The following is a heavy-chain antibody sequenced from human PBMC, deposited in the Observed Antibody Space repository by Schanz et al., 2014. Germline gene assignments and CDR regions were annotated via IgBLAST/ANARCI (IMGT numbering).Heavy chain of an antibody. CDR1: GFGFDDYA. CDR3: AKDHPSSGWPAFDV. V-gene: IGHV3-23*04. CDR2: ITRQGTT. J-gene: IGHJ4*02. Sequence: EVQLVESGGGLVKPGGSLRLSCAASGFGFDDYAMSWVRQAPGKGLEWVSGITRQGTTYYGDFVRGRFSISRDLSSNTLYLQMNSLRADDTAIYYCAKDHPSSGWPAFDVWGQGTQVTVSS. D-gene: IGHD6-19*01.